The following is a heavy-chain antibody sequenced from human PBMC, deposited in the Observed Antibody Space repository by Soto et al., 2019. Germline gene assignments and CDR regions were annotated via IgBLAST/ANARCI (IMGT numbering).Heavy chain of an antibody. Sequence: SLRLSCAASGFTFSSYGMHWVRHAPGKGLEWVAVISYDVSNKYYADSVKGRFTISRDNSKNTLYLQMNSLRAEDTAVYYCAKTYGDYEGWFDPWGQGTLVTVSS. CDR1: GFTFSSYG. CDR2: ISYDVSNK. CDR3: AKTYGDYEGWFDP. D-gene: IGHD4-17*01. V-gene: IGHV3-30*18. J-gene: IGHJ5*02.